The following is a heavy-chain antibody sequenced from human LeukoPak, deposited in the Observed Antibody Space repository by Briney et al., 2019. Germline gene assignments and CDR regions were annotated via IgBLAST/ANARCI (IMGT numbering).Heavy chain of an antibody. CDR1: GFTFSSYA. CDR2: ISGSGGST. V-gene: IGHV3-23*01. D-gene: IGHD3-10*01. Sequence: GGSLRLSCAASGFTFSSYAMSWVRQAPGKGLEWVSAISGSGGSTYYADSVKGRFTISRDNSKNTLYLQMNSLRAEDTAVYYGAKAIGWFGEYYYYMDVWDKGTTGTGSS. CDR3: AKAIGWFGEYYYYMDV. J-gene: IGHJ6*03.